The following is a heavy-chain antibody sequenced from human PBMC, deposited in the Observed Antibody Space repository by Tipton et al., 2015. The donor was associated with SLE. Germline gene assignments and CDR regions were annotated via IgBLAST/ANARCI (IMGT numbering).Heavy chain of an antibody. Sequence: TLSLTCAVYGGSFSGYYWSWIRQPPGKGLEWIGEINHSGSTNYNPSLKGRFTISRHNSKNTLYLQMNSLRAEDTAVYYCAREGSAAGRYFDLWGRGTLVTVSS. D-gene: IGHD6-13*01. CDR3: AREGSAAGRYFDL. CDR1: GGSFSGYY. CDR2: INHSGST. J-gene: IGHJ2*01. V-gene: IGHV4-34*10.